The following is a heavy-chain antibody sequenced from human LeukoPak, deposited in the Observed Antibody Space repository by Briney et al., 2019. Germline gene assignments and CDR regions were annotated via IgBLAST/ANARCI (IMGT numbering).Heavy chain of an antibody. CDR3: ARLPRGYSYGPNYYYMDV. J-gene: IGHJ6*03. CDR2: IYYSGST. D-gene: IGHD5-18*01. CDR1: GGSISSGGYY. V-gene: IGHV4-39*01. Sequence: SETLSLTCTVSGGSISSGGYYWSWIRQPPGKGLEWIGSIYYSGSTYYNPSLKSRVTISVDTSKNQFSLKLSSVTAADTAVYYCARLPRGYSYGPNYYYMDVWGKGTTVTVSS.